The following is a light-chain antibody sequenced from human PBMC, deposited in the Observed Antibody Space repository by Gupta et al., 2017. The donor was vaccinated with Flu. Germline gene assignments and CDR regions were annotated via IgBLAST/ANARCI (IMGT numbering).Light chain of an antibody. V-gene: IGKV1-6*01. J-gene: IGKJ1*01. CDR1: QGIRND. Sequence: GDRVTISCRASQGIRNDLGWYQQKPGKAPKLLIYAASSLQSGVPSRFSGSGSGTDFTLTISSLQPEDFATYFCLQDYSYPWTFGHGTKVEIK. CDR2: AAS. CDR3: LQDYSYPWT.